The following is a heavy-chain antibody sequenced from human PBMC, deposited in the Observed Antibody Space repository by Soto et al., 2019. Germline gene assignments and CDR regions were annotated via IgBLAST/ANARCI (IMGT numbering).Heavy chain of an antibody. Sequence: SETLSLTCTVSGGSISSSIYYWGWIRHPPGKGLEWIGSIYYSGSTYYNPSLKSRVTISVDTSKNQFSLKLSPVTAADTAVYYCARLRMAAAGTDWFDPWGQGTLVTVSS. V-gene: IGHV4-39*01. D-gene: IGHD6-13*01. J-gene: IGHJ5*02. CDR2: IYYSGST. CDR1: GGSISSSIYY. CDR3: ARLRMAAAGTDWFDP.